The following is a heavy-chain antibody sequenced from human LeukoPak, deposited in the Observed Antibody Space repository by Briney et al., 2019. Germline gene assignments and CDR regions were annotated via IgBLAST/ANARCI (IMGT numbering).Heavy chain of an antibody. CDR2: TNSGGTST. CDR3: AKQSYARSLGE. J-gene: IGHJ4*02. Sequence: GGPLRLSCATSGFPFSDFSMSWVRQAPGKGLEWISTTNSGGTSTYYAESVKGRFTISRDNSKNTLYLQMSSLRAEDTAVYYCAKQSYARSLGEGGPGTLVSVSS. CDR1: GFPFSDFS. V-gene: IGHV3-23*01. D-gene: IGHD2-8*01.